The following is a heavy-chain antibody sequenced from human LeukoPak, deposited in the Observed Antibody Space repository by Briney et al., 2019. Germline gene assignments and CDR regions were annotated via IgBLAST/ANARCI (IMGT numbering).Heavy chain of an antibody. CDR3: ATDDGSWLLDY. D-gene: IGHD5-12*01. V-gene: IGHV1-24*01. J-gene: IGHJ4*02. Sequence: ASVKVSCKVSGYTLTELSMHWVRQAPGKGLEWMGGFDPEDGETIYAQKFQGRVTMTGDTSTDTAYMELSSLRSEDTAVYYCATDDGSWLLDYWGQGTLVTVSS. CDR1: GYTLTELS. CDR2: FDPEDGET.